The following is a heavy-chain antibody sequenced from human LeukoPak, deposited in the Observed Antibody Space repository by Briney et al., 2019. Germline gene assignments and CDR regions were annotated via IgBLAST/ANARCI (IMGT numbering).Heavy chain of an antibody. V-gene: IGHV3-30*04. CDR1: GFAFTSYA. CDR2: ISYDGSNK. J-gene: IGHJ4*02. D-gene: IGHD3-10*01. Sequence: GGSLRLSCAASGFAFTSYAMHWVRQAPGKGLECVAVISYDGSNKYYADSVKGRFTISRDNSKNTLYLQMNSLRADDTAVYYCARDRGSDGFYNFDYWGQGTLVTVSS. CDR3: ARDRGSDGFYNFDY.